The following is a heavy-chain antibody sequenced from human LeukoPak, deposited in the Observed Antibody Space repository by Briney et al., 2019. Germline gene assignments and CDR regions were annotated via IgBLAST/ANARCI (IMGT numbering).Heavy chain of an antibody. Sequence: GGSLRLSCAASGFTFSNAWMSWVRQAPGKGLEWVGRIKSKTDGGTTDYAAPVKGRFTISRDDSKNTLYLQMNSLKTEDTAVYYCTTVVFDYDSSDAFDIWGQGTMVTVSS. V-gene: IGHV3-15*01. D-gene: IGHD3-22*01. CDR2: IKSKTDGGTT. CDR3: TTVVFDYDSSDAFDI. CDR1: GFTFSNAW. J-gene: IGHJ3*02.